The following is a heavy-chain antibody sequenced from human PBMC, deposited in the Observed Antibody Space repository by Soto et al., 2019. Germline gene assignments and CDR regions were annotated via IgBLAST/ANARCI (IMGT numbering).Heavy chain of an antibody. J-gene: IGHJ6*02. D-gene: IGHD6-13*01. CDR1: GFTFSSYG. Sequence: PGGSLRLSCAASGFTFSSYGMHWVRQAPGKGLEWVAVIWYDGSNKYYADSVKGRFTISRDNSKNTLYLQMNSLRAEDTAVYYCARTDGRSSWPNYYYGMDVWGQGTTVTVSS. CDR3: ARTDGRSSWPNYYYGMDV. CDR2: IWYDGSNK. V-gene: IGHV3-33*01.